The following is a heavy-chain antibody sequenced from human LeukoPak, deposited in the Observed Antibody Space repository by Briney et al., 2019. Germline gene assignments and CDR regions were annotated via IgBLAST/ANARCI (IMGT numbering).Heavy chain of an antibody. D-gene: IGHD3-22*01. CDR3: AKEGGWRYYDSSGYYHYDY. J-gene: IGHJ4*02. CDR1: GFTFSSYA. Sequence: GGSLRLSCAASGFTFSSYAMSWVRQAPGKGLEWVSAISGSGGSTYYADSVKGRFTISRDNSKNTLYLQMNSLRAEDTAVYYCAKEGGWRYYDSSGYYHYDYWGQGTLVTVSS. CDR2: ISGSGGST. V-gene: IGHV3-23*01.